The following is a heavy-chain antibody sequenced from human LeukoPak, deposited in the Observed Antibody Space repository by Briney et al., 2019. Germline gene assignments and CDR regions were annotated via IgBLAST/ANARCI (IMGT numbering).Heavy chain of an antibody. J-gene: IGHJ3*02. Sequence: QPGGSLRLSCAASGFTFDDYAMPWVRQAPGKGLEWVSGISWNSGSIGYADSVKGRFTISRDNAKNSLYLQMNSLRAEDTALYYCAKGQRDSSGWFGGDAFDIWGQGTMVTVSS. CDR3: AKGQRDSSGWFGGDAFDI. V-gene: IGHV3-9*01. CDR2: ISWNSGSI. D-gene: IGHD6-19*01. CDR1: GFTFDDYA.